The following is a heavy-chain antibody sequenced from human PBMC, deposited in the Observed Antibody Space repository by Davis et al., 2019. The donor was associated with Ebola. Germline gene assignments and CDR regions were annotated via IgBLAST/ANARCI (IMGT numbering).Heavy chain of an antibody. CDR2: RKQDGSET. J-gene: IGHJ4*02. Sequence: GGSLRLSCPASAFTNSSYCMSWVRHAPGNGLEWVANRKQDGSETYYVDSVKGRFTISRDNAKNSLYLQMNSLRAEETAVYYCARVQQWLLARWGQGTLVTVSS. CDR3: ARVQQWLLAR. V-gene: IGHV3-7*01. CDR1: AFTNSSYC. D-gene: IGHD6-19*01.